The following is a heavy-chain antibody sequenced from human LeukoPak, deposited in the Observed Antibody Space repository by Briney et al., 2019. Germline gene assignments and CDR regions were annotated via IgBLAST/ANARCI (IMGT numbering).Heavy chain of an antibody. CDR2: IIPIFGTA. J-gene: IGHJ3*02. CDR3: ARDGTYYYDSSGLDAFDI. V-gene: IGHV1-69*06. D-gene: IGHD3-22*01. Sequence: SVKVSCKVSGGTFSSYAISWVRQAPGQGLEWMGGIIPIFGTANYAQKFQGRVTITADKSTSTAYMELSSLRSEDTAVYYCARDGTYYYDSSGLDAFDIWGQGTMVTVSS. CDR1: GGTFSSYA.